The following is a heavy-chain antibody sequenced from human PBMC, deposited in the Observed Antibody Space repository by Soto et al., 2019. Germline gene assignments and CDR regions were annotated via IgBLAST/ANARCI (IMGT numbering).Heavy chain of an antibody. Sequence: QARLVQSGAEVRKPGSSVKVSCKVTGGTSTRYAINWVGQAPGQGLEWMGGIVPMFGTSKYAQKFQGRVTITADTSTNIAYMELRSLRSEDTAVYYCNRGSEYDFWSGYLWGQGTLVSVSS. CDR1: GGTSTRYA. D-gene: IGHD3-3*01. CDR2: IVPMFGTS. CDR3: NRGSEYDFWSGYL. V-gene: IGHV1-69*06. J-gene: IGHJ4*02.